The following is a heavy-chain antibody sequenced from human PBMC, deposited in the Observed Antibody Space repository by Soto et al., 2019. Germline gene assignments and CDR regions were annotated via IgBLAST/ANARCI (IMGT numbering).Heavy chain of an antibody. V-gene: IGHV1-18*01. CDR3: ARLVPGAEAWFGP. J-gene: IGHJ5*02. CDR2: ISLYSDGT. Sequence: AAVKVSCKTSGYTFSNYGITWVRQAPGQPLEWLGWISLYSDGTSYAQKFRGRVSMTTDTSTTTAYMELRSLRSDDTAVYYCARLVPGAEAWFGPWGQGTMVTVSS. CDR1: GYTFSNYG.